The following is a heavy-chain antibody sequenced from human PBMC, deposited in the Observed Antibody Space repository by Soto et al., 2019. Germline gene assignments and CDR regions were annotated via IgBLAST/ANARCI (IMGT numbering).Heavy chain of an antibody. CDR3: AREKGYISGPKNFDY. CDR1: GASISSGDYF. D-gene: IGHD5-12*01. V-gene: IGHV4-30-4*01. Sequence: SETLSLTCTVSGASISSGDYFWSWIRQSPGKGLEWIGYIYDSGSSYYNPSLKSRVTMSVDTSKNQFSLKLRSVTAADTAVYYCAREKGYISGPKNFDYWGQGTLVTVSS. J-gene: IGHJ4*02. CDR2: IYDSGSS.